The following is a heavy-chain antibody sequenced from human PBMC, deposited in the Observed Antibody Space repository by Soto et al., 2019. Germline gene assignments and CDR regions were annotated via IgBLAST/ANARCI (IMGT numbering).Heavy chain of an antibody. Sequence: SETLSLTCTVSGGSSISGGYYWSWIRKHPGKGLEWIGYISHSGSTYYNPSLKSRVIISVDTSKNQFSLSLTSVTAADTAVYYCAREYTYGSNFFDCWGQGALVTVSS. J-gene: IGHJ4*02. D-gene: IGHD2-2*02. CDR3: AREYTYGSNFFDC. CDR2: ISHSGST. V-gene: IGHV4-31*03. CDR1: GGSSISGGYY.